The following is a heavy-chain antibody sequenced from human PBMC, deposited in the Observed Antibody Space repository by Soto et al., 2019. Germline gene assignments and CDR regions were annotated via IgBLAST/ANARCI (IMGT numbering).Heavy chain of an antibody. CDR3: ARGFPRIVGATGVFRSYNWFDL. J-gene: IGHJ5*02. CDR2: INPSGGST. V-gene: IGHV1-46*01. D-gene: IGHD1-26*01. CDR1: GYTFTSYY. Sequence: ASVKVSCKASGYTFTSYYMHWVRQAPGQGLEWMGIINPSGGSTSYAQKFQGRVTMTRDTSTSTVYMELSSLRSEDTAVYYCARGFPRIVGATGVFRSYNWFDLWGQGTLVTISS.